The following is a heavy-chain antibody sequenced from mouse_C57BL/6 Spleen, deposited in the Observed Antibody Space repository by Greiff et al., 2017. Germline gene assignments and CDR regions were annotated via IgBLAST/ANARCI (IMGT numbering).Heavy chain of an antibody. Sequence: QVQLKQSGAELVRPGASVTLSCKASGYTFTDYEMHWVKQTPVHGLEWIGAIDPETGGTAYHQKFKGKAILTADKPSSTAYMELRSLTSEDSADCYCTRPARAAWFAYWGQGTLVTVSA. V-gene: IGHV1-15*01. J-gene: IGHJ3*01. D-gene: IGHD3-1*01. CDR2: IDPETGGT. CDR3: TRPARAAWFAY. CDR1: GYTFTDYE.